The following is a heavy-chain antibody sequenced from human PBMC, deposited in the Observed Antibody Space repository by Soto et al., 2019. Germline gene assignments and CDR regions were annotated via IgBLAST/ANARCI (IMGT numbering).Heavy chain of an antibody. J-gene: IGHJ4*02. D-gene: IGHD3-16*02. CDR3: AKGTGGGDYVWGSYRY. CDR1: GFTFSSYA. V-gene: IGHV3-23*01. Sequence: GGSLRLSCAASGFTFSSYAMSWVRQAPGKGLEWVSAISGSGGSTYYADSVKGRFTISRDNSKNTLYLQMNSLRAEDTAVYYGAKGTGGGDYVWGSYRYWGQGTLVTVSS. CDR2: ISGSGGST.